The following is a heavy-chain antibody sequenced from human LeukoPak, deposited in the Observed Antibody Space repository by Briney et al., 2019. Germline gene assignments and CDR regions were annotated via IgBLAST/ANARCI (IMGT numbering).Heavy chain of an antibody. CDR2: IHHSGGT. CDR3: ASLRERSYYARGFDY. D-gene: IGHD3-3*01. CDR1: GGSMYISNW. J-gene: IGHJ4*02. Sequence: PSETLSLTCAVSGGSMYISNWWTWVRQSPGKGLEWIGEIHHSGGTNYNPSLKSRVTISVDTSKIHFSLKLSSVTAADTAVYYCASLRERSYYARGFDYWGQGTLVTVSS. V-gene: IGHV4-4*02.